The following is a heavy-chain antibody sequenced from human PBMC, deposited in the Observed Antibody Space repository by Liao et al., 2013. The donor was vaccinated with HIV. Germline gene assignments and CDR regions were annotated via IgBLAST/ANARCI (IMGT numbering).Heavy chain of an antibody. CDR3: ARTDQYYDFWNGYENWFDP. V-gene: IGHV4-39*07. Sequence: QLQLQVSGPGLVKPSETLSLICSVSRGSMSNDNYYWGWFRQPPGKGLEWIGSIYYTGDIYYKSSLRSRVTISVDTSKRQFSLRLSSVTAADTAVYYCARTDQYYDFWNGYENWFDPWGQGTLVTVSS. CDR1: RGSMSNDNYY. D-gene: IGHD3-3*01. J-gene: IGHJ5*02. CDR2: IYYTGDI.